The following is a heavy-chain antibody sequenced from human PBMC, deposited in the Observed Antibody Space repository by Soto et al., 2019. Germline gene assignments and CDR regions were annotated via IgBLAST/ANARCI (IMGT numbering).Heavy chain of an antibody. CDR2: IIPIFGTA. V-gene: IGHV1-69*01. CDR1: GGPLISYA. J-gene: IGHJ5*02. Sequence: VKVGSKASGGPLISYAIIWVRQSPGQGLEWMGGIIPIFGTANYAQKFQGRVTITADESTSTAYMELSSLRSEDTAVYYCARAVTPYNWFDPCGQRTLVTVSS. D-gene: IGHD4-4*01. CDR3: ARAVTPYNWFDP.